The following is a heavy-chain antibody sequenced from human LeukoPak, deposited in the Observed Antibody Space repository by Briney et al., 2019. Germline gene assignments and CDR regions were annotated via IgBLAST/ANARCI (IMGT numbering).Heavy chain of an antibody. V-gene: IGHV3-23*01. J-gene: IGHJ4*02. CDR3: AKDHGVAVAGMYY. Sequence: GGSLRLSCAASGFTFTSFAMTWVRQAPGKGLEWVSSIGGPGSSTYYAESVKGRFTISRDNSRNTLYLQMNSLRAEDTAIYYCAKDHGVAVAGMYYWGQGTLVTVSS. D-gene: IGHD6-19*01. CDR2: IGGPGSST. CDR1: GFTFTSFA.